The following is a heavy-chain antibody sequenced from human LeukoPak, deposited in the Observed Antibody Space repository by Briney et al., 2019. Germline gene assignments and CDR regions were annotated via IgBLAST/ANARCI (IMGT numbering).Heavy chain of an antibody. V-gene: IGHV3-21*01. CDR3: AREYSSSVSFEP. J-gene: IGHJ5*02. CDR1: GFTFSSYS. CDR2: ISSSSGYI. Sequence: GGSLRLSCAASGFTFSSYSMNWIRQAPGKGLEWVSSISSSSGYIYHADSVKGRFTISRDNAKNSLYLQMNSLRAEDTAVYYCAREYSSSVSFEPWGQGTLVTVSS. D-gene: IGHD6-6*01.